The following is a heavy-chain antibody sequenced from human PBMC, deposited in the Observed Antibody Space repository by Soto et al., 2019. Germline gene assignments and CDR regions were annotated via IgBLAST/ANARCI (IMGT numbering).Heavy chain of an antibody. V-gene: IGHV4-31*11. J-gene: IGHJ3*02. CDR2: IYYSGST. CDR3: AAPGAFGGFRGDGFDT. D-gene: IGHD3-16*01. Sequence: SETLSLTCAVYGGSFSGYYWSWIRQHPGKGLEWIGYIYYSGSTYYNPSLKSRVTISVDTSKNQFFLKLSSATAAATAVYYCAAPGAFGGFRGDGFDTWGQGTMVTVSS. CDR1: GGSFSGYY.